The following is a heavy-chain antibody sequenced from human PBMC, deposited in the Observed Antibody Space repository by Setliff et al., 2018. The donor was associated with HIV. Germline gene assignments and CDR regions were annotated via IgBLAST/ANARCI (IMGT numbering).Heavy chain of an antibody. Sequence: ASVKVSCKASGYRFTDYYIHWVRLVPGQGPEWMGMSSPDGSATTYAQQFSGRVAITRDRSTETVYMELNSLTSEDTAIYYCARAQPQAFDLWGHGTMVTVSS. CDR2: SSPDGSAT. J-gene: IGHJ3*01. CDR1: GYRFTDYY. D-gene: IGHD2-2*01. CDR3: ARAQPQAFDL. V-gene: IGHV1-46*01.